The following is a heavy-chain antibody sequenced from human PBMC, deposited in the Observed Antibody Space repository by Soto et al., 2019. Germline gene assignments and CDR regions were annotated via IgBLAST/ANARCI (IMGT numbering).Heavy chain of an antibody. D-gene: IGHD3-22*01. CDR3: ARQIYDSDTGPNFQYYFDS. V-gene: IGHV5-10-1*01. Sequence: RGESLKISCKGSVYSFAGYWITWVRQKPGKGLEWMGRIDPSDSQTYYSPSFRGHVTISVTKSITTVFLQWSSLRASDTAMYYCARQIYDSDTGPNFQYYFDSWGQGTPVTSPQ. CDR2: IDPSDSQT. CDR1: VYSFAGYW. J-gene: IGHJ4*02.